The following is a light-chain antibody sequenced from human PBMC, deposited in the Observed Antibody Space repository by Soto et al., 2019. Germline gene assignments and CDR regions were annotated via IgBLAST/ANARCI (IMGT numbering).Light chain of an antibody. CDR1: QSVSNNY. V-gene: IGKV3-20*01. Sequence: EIVLTQTPGTLSLSPGERATLSCRASQSVSNNYLAWYQQTPGQAPRLLIYGASNRATGIPDRFSGSGSGTDFTLTISRLEPEDFAVYYCQQNGSSGTFGQGTKVDI. J-gene: IGKJ1*01. CDR2: GAS. CDR3: QQNGSSGT.